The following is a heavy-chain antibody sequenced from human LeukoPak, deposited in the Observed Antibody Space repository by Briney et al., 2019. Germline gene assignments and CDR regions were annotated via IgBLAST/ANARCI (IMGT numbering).Heavy chain of an antibody. CDR1: GGTFSSYA. CDR2: IIPIFGTA. Sequence: GASVKVSCKASGGTFSSYAISWVRQAPGQGLEWMGGIIPIFGTANYAQKFQGRVTITADESTSTAYMELSSLRSEDTAVYYCARAGCCSSTSCYTSCWFDPWGQGTLVTVSS. V-gene: IGHV1-69*13. J-gene: IGHJ5*02. D-gene: IGHD2-2*02. CDR3: ARAGCCSSTSCYTSCWFDP.